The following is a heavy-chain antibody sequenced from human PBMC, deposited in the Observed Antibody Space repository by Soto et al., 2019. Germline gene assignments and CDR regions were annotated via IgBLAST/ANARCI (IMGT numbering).Heavy chain of an antibody. D-gene: IGHD7-27*01. V-gene: IGHV4-39*01. CDR1: GGSISSYY. CDR2: IYYSGST. Sequence: QLQLQESGPGLVKPSETLSLTCTVSGGSISSYYWGWIRRPPGKGLEWIGSIYYSGSTYYNPSLKSRHTISVDTSKNQFSLKLSSVTAANTAVYYCARRWGYSFAYWGQGTLVTVSS. J-gene: IGHJ4*02. CDR3: ARRWGYSFAY.